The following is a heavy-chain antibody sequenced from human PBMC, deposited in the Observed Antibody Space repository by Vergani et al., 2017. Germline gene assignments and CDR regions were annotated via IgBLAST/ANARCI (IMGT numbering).Heavy chain of an antibody. J-gene: IGHJ3*02. Sequence: QVQLVQSGAEVKKPGASVKVSCKASGYTFTSYGISWVRQAPGQGLEWMGWISAYNGNTNYSQKLQGRVTLTTDTSTSTAYMELRSLRSDETAVYYCARGGYCSGGSCYLGAFDIWGQGTMVTVSS. CDR3: ARGGYCSGGSCYLGAFDI. V-gene: IGHV1-18*04. CDR2: ISAYNGNT. D-gene: IGHD2-15*01. CDR1: GYTFTSYG.